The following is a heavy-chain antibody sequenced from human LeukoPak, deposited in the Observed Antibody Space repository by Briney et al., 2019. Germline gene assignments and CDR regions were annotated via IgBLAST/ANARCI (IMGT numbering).Heavy chain of an antibody. V-gene: IGHV4-59*12. CDR3: ARDWRPYDFWSGYYPDYYYYMDV. CDR1: GGSISSYY. Sequence: ASETLSLTCTVSGGSISSYYWSWIRQPPGKGLEWIGYIYYSGSTYYNPSLKSRVTISVDTSKNQFSLKLSSVTAADTAVYYCARDWRPYDFWSGYYPDYYYYMDVWGKGTTVTVSS. CDR2: IYYSGST. J-gene: IGHJ6*03. D-gene: IGHD3-3*01.